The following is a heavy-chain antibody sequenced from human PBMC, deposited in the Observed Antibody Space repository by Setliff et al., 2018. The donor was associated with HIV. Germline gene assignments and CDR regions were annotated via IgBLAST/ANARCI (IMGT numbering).Heavy chain of an antibody. J-gene: IGHJ3*02. CDR2: INHSGST. D-gene: IGHD3-9*01. CDR1: GGSFSGYY. CDR3: ARRQSYYDILNGPAFDALDI. V-gene: IGHV4-34*01. Sequence: LSLTCAVCGGSFSGYYWSWIRQPPGKGLEWIGEINHSGSTNYNPSLKSRVTISVDTSKKHFSLNLSSVTAADTAVYSCARRQSYYDILNGPAFDALDIWGQGTKVTVSS.